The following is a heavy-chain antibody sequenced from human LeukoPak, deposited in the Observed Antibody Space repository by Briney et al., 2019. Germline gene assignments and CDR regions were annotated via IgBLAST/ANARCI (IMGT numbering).Heavy chain of an antibody. D-gene: IGHD5-18*01. CDR1: GFTFSSYG. J-gene: IGHJ4*02. Sequence: GGSLRLSCAASGFTFSSYGMHWVRQAPGKGLEWVAAISYDGRNKEYVDSVKGRFTISRDDSKNTLYLQMNSLRAEDTAVYTCAKDRGYSHGFDYWGQGTLVTVSS. V-gene: IGHV3-30*18. CDR2: ISYDGRNK. CDR3: AKDRGYSHGFDY.